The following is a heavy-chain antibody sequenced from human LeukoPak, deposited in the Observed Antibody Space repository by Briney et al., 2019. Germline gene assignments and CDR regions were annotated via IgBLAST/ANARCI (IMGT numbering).Heavy chain of an antibody. D-gene: IGHD3-10*01. CDR2: IYGGGDT. Sequence: PGGSLRLSCAASGFTVTDNYMNWVRQSSGKGLEWVSVIYGGGDTNYADSVKGRFIISRDTSKNTVYLQMNSLGAEDTAVYYCARGAMVRGVRGAFDIWGQGTMVTVSS. CDR1: GFTVTDNY. J-gene: IGHJ3*02. CDR3: ARGAMVRGVRGAFDI. V-gene: IGHV3-53*01.